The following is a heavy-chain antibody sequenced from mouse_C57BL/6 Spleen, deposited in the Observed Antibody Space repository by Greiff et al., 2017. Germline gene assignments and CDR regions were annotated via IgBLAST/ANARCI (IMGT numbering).Heavy chain of an antibody. J-gene: IGHJ4*01. D-gene: IGHD3-3*01. Sequence: DVQLVESEGGLVQPGSSMKLSCTASGFTFSDYYMAWVRQVPEKGLEWVANINYDGSSTYYLDSLKSRFIISRDNAKNILYLQMSSLKSEDTATYYCARDRGLRAMDYWGQGTSVTVSS. V-gene: IGHV5-16*01. CDR1: GFTFSDYY. CDR3: ARDRGLRAMDY. CDR2: INYDGSST.